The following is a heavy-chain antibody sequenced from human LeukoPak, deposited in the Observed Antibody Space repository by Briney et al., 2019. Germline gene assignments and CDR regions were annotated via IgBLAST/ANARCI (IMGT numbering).Heavy chain of an antibody. CDR3: ARDRDYYGSGSYTPDY. Sequence: GGSLRLSCAASGFTFSGYAMHRVRQAPGKGLEWVAVISYDGSNKYYADSVKGRFTISRDNSKNTLYPQMNSLRAEDTALYYCARDRDYYGSGSYTPDYWGQGTLVTVSS. V-gene: IGHV3-30-3*01. CDR1: GFTFSGYA. D-gene: IGHD3-10*01. J-gene: IGHJ4*02. CDR2: ISYDGSNK.